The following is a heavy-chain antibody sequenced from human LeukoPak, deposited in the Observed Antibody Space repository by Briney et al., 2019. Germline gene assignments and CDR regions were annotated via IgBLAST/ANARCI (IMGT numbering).Heavy chain of an antibody. CDR3: ARSRRGYSGYEAADYYYYYGMDV. D-gene: IGHD5-12*01. CDR1: GGTFSSYA. V-gene: IGHV1-69*13. Sequence: SVKVSCKASGGTFSSYAISWVRQAPGQGLEWMGGIIPIFGTANYARKFQGRVTITADESTSTAYMELSSLRSEDTAVYYCARSRRGYSGYEAADYYYYYGMDVWGKGTTVTVSS. J-gene: IGHJ6*04. CDR2: IIPIFGTA.